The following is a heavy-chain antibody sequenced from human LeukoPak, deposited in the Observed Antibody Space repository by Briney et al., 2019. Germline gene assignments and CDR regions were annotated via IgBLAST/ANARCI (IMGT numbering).Heavy chain of an antibody. V-gene: IGHV3-21*01. CDR2: ISSSSSYI. CDR3: ARDGVLTGYYVYDAFDI. D-gene: IGHD3-9*01. CDR1: GFTFSSYS. J-gene: IGHJ3*02. Sequence: PGGPLRLSCAASGFTFSSYSMNWVRQAPGKGLEWVSSISSSSSYIYYADSVKGRFTISRDNAKNSLYLQMNSLRAEDTAVYYCARDGVLTGYYVYDAFDIWGQGTMVTVSS.